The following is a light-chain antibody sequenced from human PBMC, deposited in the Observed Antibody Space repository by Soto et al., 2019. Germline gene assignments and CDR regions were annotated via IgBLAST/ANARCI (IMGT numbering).Light chain of an antibody. CDR1: SGNSSYA. CDR3: QTWGSGIRV. CDR2: LNSDGSH. J-gene: IGLJ3*02. V-gene: IGLV4-69*01. Sequence: QPVLTQSPSASASLGASVKLTCTLSSGNSSYAIAWHQQQPEKGPRYLMKLNSDGSHSKGDGIPDRFSGSSSGAERYLTISGLQSEDEADYYCQTWGSGIRVFGGGTKLTVL.